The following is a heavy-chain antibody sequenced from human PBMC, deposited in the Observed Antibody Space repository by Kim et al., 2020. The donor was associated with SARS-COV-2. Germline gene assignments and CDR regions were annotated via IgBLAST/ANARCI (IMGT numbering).Heavy chain of an antibody. D-gene: IGHD2-15*01. CDR2: INTNTGNP. CDR3: SRGGMGYCSGGSCYSHNYGMAV. V-gene: IGHV7-4-1*02. J-gene: IGHJ6*02. Sequence: ASVKVSCKASGYTFSNYAMNWVRQAPGQGLEWMGWINTNTGNPTYAQGFTGRFVFSLDTSVSTAYLQISSLKAEDTAVYYCSRGGMGYCSGGSCYSHNYGMAVWGQGTTVTVSS. CDR1: GYTFSNYA.